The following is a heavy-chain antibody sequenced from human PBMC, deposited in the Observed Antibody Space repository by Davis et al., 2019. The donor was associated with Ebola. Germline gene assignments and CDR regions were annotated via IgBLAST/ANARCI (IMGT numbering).Heavy chain of an antibody. V-gene: IGHV1-18*01. CDR1: VYSYTDDG. J-gene: IGHJ6*02. Sequence: AASVKVSCKSSVYSYTDDGISWVRQAPGQGLEWMGWISTYNGNPNYAQKVQGRITMTTDTSTSTAYMELRSLRSDDTAVYYCARDHGGNHRGGYNYYYGMDVWGQGTTVTVSS. CDR3: ARDHGGNHRGGYNYYYGMDV. CDR2: ISTYNGNP. D-gene: IGHD4-23*01.